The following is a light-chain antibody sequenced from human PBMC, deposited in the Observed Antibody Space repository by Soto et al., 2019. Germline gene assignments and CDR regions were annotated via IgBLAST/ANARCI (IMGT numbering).Light chain of an antibody. Sequence: EIVMTQSPATVYVSPGDRATLSCRASLSVGSSLAWYQQKPGQAPRVLIYGASTRATGIPASFSGGGSGTNSTLTISSLQSEDFAFYYCRQYTNWPHTFDQGPKLEIK. CDR2: GAS. CDR1: LSVGSS. CDR3: RQYTNWPHT. J-gene: IGKJ2*01. V-gene: IGKV3-15*01.